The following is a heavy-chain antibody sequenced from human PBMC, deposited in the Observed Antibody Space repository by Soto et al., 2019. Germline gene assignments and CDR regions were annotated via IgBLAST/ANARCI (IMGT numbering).Heavy chain of an antibody. CDR1: GFTFTSSA. D-gene: IGHD6-13*01. V-gene: IGHV1-58*01. Sequence: SVKVSCKASGFTFTSSAVQWVRQARGQRLERIGWIVVGSGNTNYAQKFQERVTITRDMSTSTAYMELSSLRSEDTAVYYCAAAPPGGSSSFYYYYGMDVWGQGTTVTVSS. J-gene: IGHJ6*02. CDR2: IVVGSGNT. CDR3: AAAPPGGSSSFYYYYGMDV.